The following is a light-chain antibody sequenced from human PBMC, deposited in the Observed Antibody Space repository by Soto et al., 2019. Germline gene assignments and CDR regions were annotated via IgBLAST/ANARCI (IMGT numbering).Light chain of an antibody. J-gene: IGKJ5*01. Sequence: EIVMTHSPGTLSVSPWEGATLSCRPSQSVRTKLAWYQQKAGQAPRLLIYGASTRATGIPDRFSGSGSGTEFTLTISSLQSEDFAVYYCQQYNSWPPITFGQGTRLEIK. CDR2: GAS. CDR1: QSVRTK. CDR3: QQYNSWPPIT. V-gene: IGKV3-15*01.